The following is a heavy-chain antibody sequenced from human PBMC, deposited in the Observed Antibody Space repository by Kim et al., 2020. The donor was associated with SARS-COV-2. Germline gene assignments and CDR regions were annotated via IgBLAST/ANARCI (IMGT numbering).Heavy chain of an antibody. CDR2: INHSGST. D-gene: IGHD2-15*01. CDR3: AREYSGGRWGRDAFDI. Sequence: SETLSLTCAVYGGSFSGYYWSWIRQPPGKGLEWIGEINHSGSTNYNPSLKSRVTISVDTSKNQFSLKLSSVTAADTAVYYCAREYSGGRWGRDAFDIWGQGTMVTVSS. V-gene: IGHV4-34*01. CDR1: GGSFSGYY. J-gene: IGHJ3*02.